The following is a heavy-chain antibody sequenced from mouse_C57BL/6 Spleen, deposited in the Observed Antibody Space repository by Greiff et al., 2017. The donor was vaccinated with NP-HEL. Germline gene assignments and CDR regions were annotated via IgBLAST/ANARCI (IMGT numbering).Heavy chain of an antibody. CDR3: AREGHPYYYAMDY. D-gene: IGHD3-1*01. CDR2: INYDGSSP. CDR1: GFTFSDYY. J-gene: IGHJ4*01. V-gene: IGHV5-16*01. Sequence: EVHLVESEGGLVQPGSSMKLSCTASGFTFSDYYMAWVRQVPEKGLEWVANINYDGSSPYYLYSLKSRFIISRDNAKNILYLQMSSLKSEDTATYYCAREGHPYYYAMDYWGQGTSVTVSS.